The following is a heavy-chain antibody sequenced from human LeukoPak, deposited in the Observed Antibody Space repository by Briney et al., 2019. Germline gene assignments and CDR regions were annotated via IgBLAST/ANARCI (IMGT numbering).Heavy chain of an antibody. CDR3: ARRVVPVAMRPYNWYFDL. Sequence: PGESLKISCKGSGYSFTSYWIGWVRQMPGKGLEWMGIIYPGDSDTRYSPSFQGQVTISADKSISTAYLQWSSLKASDTAMYYCARRVVPVAMRPYNWYFDLWGRGTLVTVSS. CDR1: GYSFTSYW. V-gene: IGHV5-51*01. J-gene: IGHJ2*01. CDR2: IYPGDSDT. D-gene: IGHD2-2*01.